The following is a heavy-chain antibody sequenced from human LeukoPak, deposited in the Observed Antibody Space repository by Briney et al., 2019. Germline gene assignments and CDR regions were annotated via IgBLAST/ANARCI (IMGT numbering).Heavy chain of an antibody. V-gene: IGHV3-23*01. D-gene: IGHD3-22*01. CDR3: AENYYDSSGYYYFWAFDI. Sequence: GGSLRLSCAASGFTFSSYAMSWVRQAPGKGLEWVSAISGSGGSTYYADSVKGRFTISRDNSKHTLYLQMNSLRAEDTAVYYCAENYYDSSGYYYFWAFDIWGQGTMVTVSS. J-gene: IGHJ3*02. CDR1: GFTFSSYA. CDR2: ISGSGGST.